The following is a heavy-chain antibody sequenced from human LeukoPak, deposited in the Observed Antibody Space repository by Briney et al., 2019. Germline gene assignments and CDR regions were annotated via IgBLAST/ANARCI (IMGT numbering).Heavy chain of an antibody. D-gene: IGHD3-22*01. J-gene: IGHJ4*02. CDR1: GFTFDDYA. V-gene: IGHV3-43*02. Sequence: GGSLRLSCAASGFTFDDYAMHWVRQALGKGLEWVSLISGDGGSTYYADSVKGRFTISRDNSKNSLYLQMNSLRTEDTALYYCAKDSHLYYYDSSGYYLDYWGQGTLVTVSS. CDR2: ISGDGGST. CDR3: AKDSHLYYYDSSGYYLDY.